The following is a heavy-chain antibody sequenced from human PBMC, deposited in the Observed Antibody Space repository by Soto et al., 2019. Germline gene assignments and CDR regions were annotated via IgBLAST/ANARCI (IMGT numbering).Heavy chain of an antibody. V-gene: IGHV1-3*01. D-gene: IGHD3-10*01. Sequence: ASVTVACKASGYTFNIYAMHWVRQAPGQRLEWMGWINADNGNTKYAQKFQGRVTITRDTSTSTAYMELRSLRSDDTAVYYCARGVGSGSYYNQYSWFDPWGQGTLVTVSS. CDR2: INADNGNT. CDR3: ARGVGSGSYYNQYSWFDP. CDR1: GYTFNIYA. J-gene: IGHJ5*02.